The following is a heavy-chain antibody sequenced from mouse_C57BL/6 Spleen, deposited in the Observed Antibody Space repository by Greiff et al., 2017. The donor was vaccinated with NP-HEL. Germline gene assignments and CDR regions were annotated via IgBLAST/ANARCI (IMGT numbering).Heavy chain of an antibody. D-gene: IGHD2-1*01. CDR2: LLPGSGST. J-gene: IGHJ2*01. Sequence: VQLQQSGAELMKPGASVKLSCKATGYTFTGYWIEWVKQRPGHGLEWIGELLPGSGSTNYNEKFTGKATFTADTSSNTAYMQLSSLTTEDAAIYYCARSDYGNSLLDYWGQGTTLTVSS. CDR1: GYTFTGYW. V-gene: IGHV1-9*01. CDR3: ARSDYGNSLLDY.